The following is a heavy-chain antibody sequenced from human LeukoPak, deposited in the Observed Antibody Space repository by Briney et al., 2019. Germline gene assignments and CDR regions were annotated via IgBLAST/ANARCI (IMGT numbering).Heavy chain of an antibody. CDR3: AKWASDNRAFDL. D-gene: IGHD2-8*01. CDR2: GHYSGNT. CDR1: GTSITSYY. J-gene: IGHJ4*02. Sequence: SETLSLTCTVSGTSITSYYWNWIGQAPGQGPEWIGYGHYSGNTKYNPPLKSRVTISVDTSKNQFSLRLSSVTAADTAVYFCAKWASDNRAFDLWGRGTLVTVSS. V-gene: IGHV4-59*08.